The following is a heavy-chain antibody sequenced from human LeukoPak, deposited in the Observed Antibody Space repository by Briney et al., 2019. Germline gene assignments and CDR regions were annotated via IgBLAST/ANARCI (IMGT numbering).Heavy chain of an antibody. CDR3: AKGVGSGRLDWFDP. CDR2: ISDSGGNT. CDR1: GFTFSGYA. J-gene: IGHJ5*02. V-gene: IGHV3-23*01. Sequence: GGSLRLSCAASGFTFSGYAMSWVRQAPGKGLEWVSAISDSGGNTFYADSVKGRFTISRDNSKNTLYLQMNSLRAEDTAVYYCAKGVGSGRLDWFDPWGQGTLVTVSS. D-gene: IGHD6-19*01.